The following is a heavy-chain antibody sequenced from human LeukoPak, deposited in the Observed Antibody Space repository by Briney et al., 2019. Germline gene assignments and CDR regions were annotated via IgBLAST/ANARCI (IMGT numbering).Heavy chain of an antibody. CDR2: ISWNSDNI. J-gene: IGHJ4*02. CDR3: AKARSGWYSPFDY. D-gene: IGHD6-19*01. CDR1: GFTFDDYA. Sequence: PGGSLRLSCAASGFTFDDYAMHWVRQAPGKGLEWVSGISWNSDNIAYADSVQGRFTISRDNAKNSLFLQMNSLRAEDTALYYCAKARSGWYSPFDYWGQGTLVTVSS. V-gene: IGHV3-9*01.